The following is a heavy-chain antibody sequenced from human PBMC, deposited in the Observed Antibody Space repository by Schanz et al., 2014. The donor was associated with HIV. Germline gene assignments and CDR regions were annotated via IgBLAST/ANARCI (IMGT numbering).Heavy chain of an antibody. V-gene: IGHV3-30-3*01. CDR1: GFTSSSYA. CDR3: AKAAVTDYLDY. J-gene: IGHJ4*02. D-gene: IGHD2-21*02. CDR2: ITYDGSIK. Sequence: QVQLVESGGGVVQPGKSLRLSCVASGFTSSSYAMYWARQAPGKGLEWVAFITYDGSIKKHADSVKGRFTISRDNAENSLYLQMNSLRAEDTALYYCAKAAVTDYLDYWGQGTLVTVST.